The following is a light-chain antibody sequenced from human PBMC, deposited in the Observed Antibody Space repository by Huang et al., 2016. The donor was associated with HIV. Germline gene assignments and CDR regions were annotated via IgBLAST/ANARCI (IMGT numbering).Light chain of an antibody. CDR3: QQYDTWPPLT. V-gene: IGKV3-15*01. Sequence: ILLTQFRATLSVSPGQRVTLSCRASQSVGGKLAWYQQRPGQAPRLLIYGSSTRVPTIPDRFSGSGSGTEFTLTISSLQSEDFAVYYCQQYDTWPPLTFGGGTKV. J-gene: IGKJ4*01. CDR2: GSS. CDR1: QSVGGK.